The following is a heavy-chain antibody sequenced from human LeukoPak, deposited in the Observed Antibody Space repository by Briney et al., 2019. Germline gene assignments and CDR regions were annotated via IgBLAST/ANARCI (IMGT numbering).Heavy chain of an antibody. Sequence: ASVKVSCKVSGYTLTELSMHWVRQAPGKGLEWMGGFDPEDGETIQAQKFQGRVTMTEDTSTDTAYMELSSLRSEDTAVYYCATALPNYDILTGLDHWGQGTLVTVSS. CDR2: FDPEDGET. J-gene: IGHJ4*02. V-gene: IGHV1-24*01. CDR1: GYTLTELS. D-gene: IGHD3-9*01. CDR3: ATALPNYDILTGLDH.